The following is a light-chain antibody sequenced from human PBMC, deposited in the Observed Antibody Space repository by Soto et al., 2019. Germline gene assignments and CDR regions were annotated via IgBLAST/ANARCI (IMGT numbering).Light chain of an antibody. CDR1: QTLLYTSNNKTY. J-gene: IGKJ5*01. CDR2: WAS. CDR3: QQYFDNSIT. V-gene: IGKV4-1*01. Sequence: DIVMTQAPDSLAVSLGERATINCKSSQTLLYTSNNKTYLAWYQQKPGQPPKLLIYWASVRDSGVPDRFSGSGSETDFTLTISNLQAEDVAVYYCQQYFDNSITFGQGTRLENK.